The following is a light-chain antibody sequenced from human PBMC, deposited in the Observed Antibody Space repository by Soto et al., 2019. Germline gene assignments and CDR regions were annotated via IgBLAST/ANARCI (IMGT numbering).Light chain of an antibody. Sequence: QSALTQPASVSGPPVQSIAISCTATSSDVGAYNSVSWYQQYPGKAPKLMIHDVTNRPSGVSDRFSGSKSGNTASLTISGLQAEDEADYYCSSYTSSSSYVFGGRTKVPVL. V-gene: IGLV2-14*01. CDR2: DVT. CDR3: SSYTSSSSYV. J-gene: IGLJ1*01. CDR1: SSDVGAYNS.